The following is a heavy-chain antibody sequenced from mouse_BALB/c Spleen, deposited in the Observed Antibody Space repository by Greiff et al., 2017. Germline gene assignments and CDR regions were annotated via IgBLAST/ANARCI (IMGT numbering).Heavy chain of an antibody. J-gene: IGHJ3*01. CDR1: GFTFSSYG. V-gene: IGHV5-6*02. Sequence: DVMLVESGGDLVKPGGSLKLSCAASGFTFSSYGMSWVRQTPDKRLEWVATISSGGSYTYYPDSVKGRFTISRDNAKNTLYLQMSSLKSEDTAMYYCARHEEVRRGAWFAYWGQGTLVTVSA. CDR2: ISSGGSYT. D-gene: IGHD2-14*01. CDR3: ARHEEVRRGAWFAY.